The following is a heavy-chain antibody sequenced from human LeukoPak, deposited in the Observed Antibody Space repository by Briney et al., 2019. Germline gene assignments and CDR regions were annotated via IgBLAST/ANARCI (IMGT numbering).Heavy chain of an antibody. V-gene: IGHV3-23*01. Sequence: QPGGSLRLSCAASGFTFSTYAMTWVRQAPGKGLECVSGISGSGGSTYYADSVKGRFTISRDNSKNTLYLQMNSLRDEDTAVYYCARAKDNYYGSGSYDWGQGTLVTVSS. J-gene: IGHJ4*02. CDR3: ARAKDNYYGSGSYD. CDR1: GFTFSTYA. CDR2: ISGSGGST. D-gene: IGHD3-10*01.